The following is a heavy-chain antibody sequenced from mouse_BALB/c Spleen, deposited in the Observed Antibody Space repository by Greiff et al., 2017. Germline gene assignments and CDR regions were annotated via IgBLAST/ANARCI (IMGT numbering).Heavy chain of an antibody. J-gene: IGHJ4*01. D-gene: IGHD2-1*01. CDR3: ARDEGPYGNYDAMDY. CDR1: GFTFSSYG. CDR2: INSNGGST. Sequence: EVQLQQSGGGLVQPGGSLKLSCAASGFTFSSYGMSWVRQTPDKRLELVATINSNGGSTYYPDSVKGRFTISRDNAKNTLYLQMSSLKSEDTAMYYCARDEGPYGNYDAMDYWGQGTSVTVSS. V-gene: IGHV5-6-3*01.